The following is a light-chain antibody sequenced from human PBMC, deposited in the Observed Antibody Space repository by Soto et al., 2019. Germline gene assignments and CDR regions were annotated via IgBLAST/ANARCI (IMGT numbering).Light chain of an antibody. J-gene: IGKJ1*01. CDR1: QSVSSSS. V-gene: IGKV3-20*01. CDR3: QQYARSPPT. CDR2: GAS. Sequence: EIVLTQSPGTLSLSPGERVTLSRRASQSVSSSSLAWYQQKPGQAPRLLIYGASSRATGIPDRFSGSGSGTDFTLTLSRLEPEDFAVYYCQQYARSPPTFGQGTKVEIK.